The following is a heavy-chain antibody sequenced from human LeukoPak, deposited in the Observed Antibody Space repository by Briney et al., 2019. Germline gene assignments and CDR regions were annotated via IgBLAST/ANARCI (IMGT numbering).Heavy chain of an antibody. CDR1: GGSFSGYY. J-gene: IGHJ4*02. Sequence: SETLSLTCAVYGGSFSGYYWSWIRQPPGKGLEWIGEINHSGSTNYNPSLKSRVTISVDTSKNQFSLKLSAVTAADTAVYYCARGSSSGFDYWGQGTLVTVSS. CDR2: INHSGST. V-gene: IGHV4-34*01. CDR3: ARGSSSGFDY. D-gene: IGHD3-22*01.